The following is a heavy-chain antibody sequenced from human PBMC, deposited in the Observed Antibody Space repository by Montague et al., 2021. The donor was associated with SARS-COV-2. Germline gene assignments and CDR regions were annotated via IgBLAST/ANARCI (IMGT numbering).Heavy chain of an antibody. CDR2: VSGSDGGT. CDR1: GFTFSNSA. Sequence: SLRLSCAASGFTFSNSAMNWVRQAPGKGLEWVSGVSGSDGGTHYADSVKGRFTISRDNSKNVLYLQMNSLRAEDTALYYCAKDSDYYGWGYGMDVWGQGTLVTVSS. V-gene: IGHV3-23*01. CDR3: AKDSDYYGWGYGMDV. D-gene: IGHD3-10*01. J-gene: IGHJ6*02.